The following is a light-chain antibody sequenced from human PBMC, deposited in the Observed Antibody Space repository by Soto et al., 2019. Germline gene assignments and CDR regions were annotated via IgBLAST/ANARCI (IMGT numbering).Light chain of an antibody. CDR1: QSVSSNY. CDR2: ETS. J-gene: IGKJ2*03. Sequence: DIVLTQSPGTLSLSLGERATLSCRASQSVSSNYLAWYQQKPGQAPRLLIYETSSRSTGIPDRFSGSGSGTDFTLSISRLEPEDFAVYYCQQYGNGNSPRYSFGQGTRLEIK. V-gene: IGKV3-20*01. CDR3: QQYGNGNSPRYS.